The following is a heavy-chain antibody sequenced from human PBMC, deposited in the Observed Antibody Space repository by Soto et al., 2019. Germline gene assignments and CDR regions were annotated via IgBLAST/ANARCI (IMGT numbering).Heavy chain of an antibody. V-gene: IGHV4-34*01. CDR2: INHSGST. Sequence: PSETLSLTCAVYGGSFSGYYWSWIRQPPGKGLEWIGEINHSGSTNYNPSLKSRVTISVDTSKNQFSLKLGSVTAADTAVYYCARRTGTSRYYYHGMDVWGQGTTVTVSS. CDR3: ARRTGTSRYYYHGMDV. D-gene: IGHD1-7*01. J-gene: IGHJ6*02. CDR1: GGSFSGYY.